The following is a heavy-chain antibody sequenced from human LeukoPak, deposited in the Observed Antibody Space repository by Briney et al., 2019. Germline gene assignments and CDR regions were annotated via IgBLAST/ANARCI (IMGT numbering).Heavy chain of an antibody. CDR1: GYTFTNYG. CDR2: ISAYNGNT. Sequence: ASVKVSCKASGYTFTNYGISWVRQAPGQGLERMGWISAYNGNTNYAQKLQGRVTMTTDTSTSTAYMELRSLRSDDTAVYYCARMYYDFWSGYLPSGLDYWGQGTLVTVSS. CDR3: ARMYYDFWSGYLPSGLDY. V-gene: IGHV1-18*01. J-gene: IGHJ4*02. D-gene: IGHD3-3*01.